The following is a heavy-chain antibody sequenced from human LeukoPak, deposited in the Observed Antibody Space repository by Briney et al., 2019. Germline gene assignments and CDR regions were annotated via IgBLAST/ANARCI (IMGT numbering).Heavy chain of an antibody. CDR1: GFTFSTYA. J-gene: IGHJ5*02. V-gene: IGHV3-7*01. CDR2: IKQDGSEK. CDR3: ARLSRSWLHNWFDP. Sequence: GGSLRLSCAASGFTFSTYAMHWVRQAPGKGLEWVANIKQDGSEKYYVDSVKGRFTISRDNAKNSLYLQMNSLRAEDTAVYYCARLSRSWLHNWFDPWGQGTLVTVSS. D-gene: IGHD6-13*01.